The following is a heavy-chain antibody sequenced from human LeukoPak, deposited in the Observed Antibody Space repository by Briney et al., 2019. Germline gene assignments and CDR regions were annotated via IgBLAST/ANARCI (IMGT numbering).Heavy chain of an antibody. D-gene: IGHD4-17*01. CDR3: AREGAVTNAEGVWFDP. J-gene: IGHJ5*02. CDR2: ISAYNGNT. CDR1: GYTFTSYG. Sequence: ASVKVSCKASGYTFTSYGISWVRQAPGQGLEWMAWISAYNGNTNYAQKFQGRVTITADESTSTAYMELSSLRSEDTAVYYCAREGAVTNAEGVWFDPWGQGTLVTVSS. V-gene: IGHV1-18*01.